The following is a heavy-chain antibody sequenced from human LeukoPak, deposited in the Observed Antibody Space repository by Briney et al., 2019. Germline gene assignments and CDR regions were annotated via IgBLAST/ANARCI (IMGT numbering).Heavy chain of an antibody. CDR2: INHSGST. D-gene: IGHD6-6*01. J-gene: IGHJ5*02. CDR1: GGSFSGYY. CDR3: ARIRGTVAARELRFDP. V-gene: IGHV4-34*01. Sequence: SETLSLTCAVYGGSFSGYYWSWIRQPPGKGLEWIGEINHSGSTNYNPSLKSRVTISVDTSKNQFSLKLSSVTAADTAVYYCARIRGTVAARELRFDPWGQGTLVTVSS.